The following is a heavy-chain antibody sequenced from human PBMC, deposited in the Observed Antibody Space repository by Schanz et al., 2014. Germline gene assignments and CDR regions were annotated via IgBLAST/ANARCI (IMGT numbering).Heavy chain of an antibody. J-gene: IGHJ4*02. D-gene: IGHD3-3*01. Sequence: QERLVESGGGVVQPGRSLRLSCAASGFTFSSYGMHWVRQAPGKGLEWVAVIWYDGSNKYYADSVKGRFTMSRDNAKNSVFLQMNSLRAEDTAVYYCVRDSFFAFDYWGQGTLXTVSS. CDR2: IWYDGSNK. V-gene: IGHV3-33*08. CDR3: VRDSFFAFDY. CDR1: GFTFSSYG.